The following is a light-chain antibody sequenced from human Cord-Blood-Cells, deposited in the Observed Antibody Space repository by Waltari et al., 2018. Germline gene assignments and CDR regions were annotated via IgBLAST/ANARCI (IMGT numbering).Light chain of an antibody. CDR2: GAS. J-gene: IGKJ1*01. V-gene: IGKV3-20*01. CDR1: QSVSSSY. Sequence: EIVLTPSPGTLSLSPGERATLSCRASQSVSSSYLAWYQQKPGQATRLLILGASSRATGIPSRFSGSGSGTDFTLTISRLEPEDFAVYYCQQYGSSPWTFGQGTKVEIK. CDR3: QQYGSSPWT.